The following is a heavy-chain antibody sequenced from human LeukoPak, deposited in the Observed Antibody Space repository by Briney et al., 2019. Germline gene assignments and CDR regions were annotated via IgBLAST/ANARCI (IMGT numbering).Heavy chain of an antibody. CDR1: GGSISSYH. V-gene: IGHV4-59*08. J-gene: IGHJ4*02. CDR3: ARHRTSGWGLDY. D-gene: IGHD6-19*01. CDR2: ISTSGST. Sequence: PSETLYLTCTVSGGSISSYHWSWIRQPPGQGLEWIGYISTSGSTNYSPSLQSRVTTSVDTSKNQLSLKLSSVTAADTAVYYCARHRTSGWGLDYWGQGTQVTVS.